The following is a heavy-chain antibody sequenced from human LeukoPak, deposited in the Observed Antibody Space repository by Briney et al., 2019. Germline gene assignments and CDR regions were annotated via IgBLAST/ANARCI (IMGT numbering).Heavy chain of an antibody. CDR1: GYTFTSYG. CDR2: ISAYNGNT. V-gene: IGHV1-18*04. CDR3: ARDLLLWFGELPTFGY. J-gene: IGHJ4*02. D-gene: IGHD3-10*01. Sequence: GASVKVSCKASGYTFTSYGISWVRQAPGQGLEWMGWISAYNGNTNYAQKLQGRVTMTTGTSTSTAYMELRSLRSDDTAVYYCARDLLLWFGELPTFGYWGQGTLVTVSS.